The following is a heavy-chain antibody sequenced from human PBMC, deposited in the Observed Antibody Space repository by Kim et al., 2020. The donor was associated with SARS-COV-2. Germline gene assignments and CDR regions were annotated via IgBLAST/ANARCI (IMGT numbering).Heavy chain of an antibody. V-gene: IGHV4-39*01. CDR1: GGSISSSSYY. D-gene: IGHD3-10*01. J-gene: IGHJ5*02. CDR2: IYYSGST. Sequence: SETLSLTCTVSGGSISSSSYYWGWIRQPPGKGLEWIGSIYYSGSTYYNPSLKSRVTISVDTSKNQFSLKLSSVTAADTAVYYCARHYGSGSYLNWFDTWGQGTLVTVSS. CDR3: ARHYGSGSYLNWFDT.